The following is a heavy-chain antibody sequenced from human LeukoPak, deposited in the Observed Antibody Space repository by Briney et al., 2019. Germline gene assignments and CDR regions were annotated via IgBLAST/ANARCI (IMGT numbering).Heavy chain of an antibody. J-gene: IGHJ6*02. CDR3: ARDGTSDGMDV. Sequence: TGRSLRLSCAASGFSFSSYGMHWVRQPPGKGREWVAFISYDGSNKYYADSVRGRFTISRDNSQNTVYLQMNSQRGEDTAVCFCARDGTSDGMDVWRRGTTVTVSS. V-gene: IGHV3-30*03. D-gene: IGHD1-1*01. CDR1: GFSFSSYG. CDR2: ISYDGSNK.